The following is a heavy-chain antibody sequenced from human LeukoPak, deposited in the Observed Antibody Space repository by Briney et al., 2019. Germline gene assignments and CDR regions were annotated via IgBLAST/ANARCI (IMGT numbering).Heavy chain of an antibody. J-gene: IGHJ4*02. D-gene: IGHD3-10*01. V-gene: IGHV1-69*13. CDR2: IIPIFGTA. CDR1: GCTFSSYA. Sequence: ASVKVSCKASGCTFSSYAISWVRQAPGQGLEWMGGIIPIFGTANYAQKFQGRVTITADESTSTAYMELSSLRSEDTAVYYCARKGEGSYYNSLDYWGQGTLVTVSS. CDR3: ARKGEGSYYNSLDY.